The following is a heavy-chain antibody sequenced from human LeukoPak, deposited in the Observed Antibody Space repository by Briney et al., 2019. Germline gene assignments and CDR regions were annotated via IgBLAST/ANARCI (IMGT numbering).Heavy chain of an antibody. CDR2: INHSGST. CDR1: GGSFSGYY. D-gene: IGHD6-19*01. CDR3: ARLYSSGWYSDYYYYMDV. Sequence: SETLSLTCAVYGGSFSGYYWSWIRQPPGKGLEWIGEINHSGSTNYNPSLKSRVTISVDTSKNQFSLKLSSVTAADTAVYYCARLYSSGWYSDYYYYMDVWGKGTTVTISS. V-gene: IGHV4-34*01. J-gene: IGHJ6*03.